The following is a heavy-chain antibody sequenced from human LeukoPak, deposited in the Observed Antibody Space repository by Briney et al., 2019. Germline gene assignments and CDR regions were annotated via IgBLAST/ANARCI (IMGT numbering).Heavy chain of an antibody. Sequence: GGSLRLSCAASGFTFSSYAMSWVRQAPGKGLEWVSGIGGSGGSTYYPDSVKGRFTISRENAKNSLYLQMNSLRAGDTAVYYCARARAAGGYYYYGMDVWGQGTTVTVSS. V-gene: IGHV3-23*01. CDR3: ARARAAGGYYYYGMDV. CDR2: IGGSGGST. CDR1: GFTFSSYA. J-gene: IGHJ6*02. D-gene: IGHD6-13*01.